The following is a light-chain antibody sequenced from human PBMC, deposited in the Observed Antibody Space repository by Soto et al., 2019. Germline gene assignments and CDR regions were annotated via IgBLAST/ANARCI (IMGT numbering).Light chain of an antibody. J-gene: IGKJ1*01. Sequence: EIVLTQSPGTLSFSPGEIVPIXCRASQSVSSQLAWYQQRPGQAPRLLIYDASNRATGIPARFSGSGSGTDFTLTISSLEPEDFAVYYCQQRSNWPRTFGQGTRWIS. CDR3: QQRSNWPRT. V-gene: IGKV3-11*01. CDR2: DAS. CDR1: QSVSSQ.